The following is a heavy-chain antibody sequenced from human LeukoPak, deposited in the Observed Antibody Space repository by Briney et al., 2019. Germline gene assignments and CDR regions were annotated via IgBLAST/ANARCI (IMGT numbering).Heavy chain of an antibody. Sequence: ASVKVSCKASGSTFTRYAINWGRQAPGPGLEWMGWISTYNGDTNYAQNLQGRVTTTRDTSTSTAYMELRSLRSDDTAVYYCARDPSNTSGRYIYFDSWSQGTLVTVSS. J-gene: IGHJ4*02. CDR3: ARDPSNTSGRYIYFDS. CDR1: GSTFTRYA. CDR2: ISTYNGDT. V-gene: IGHV1-18*04. D-gene: IGHD6-19*01.